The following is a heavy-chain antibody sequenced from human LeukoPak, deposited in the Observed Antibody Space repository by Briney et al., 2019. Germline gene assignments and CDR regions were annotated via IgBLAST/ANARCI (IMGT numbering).Heavy chain of an antibody. CDR1: GYTFTGYY. CDR2: INPNSGDT. Sequence: ASVKVSCKPSGYTFTGYYMHWVRQAPGLGLEWMGWINPNSGDTNYAQNFHGRVTMTGDTSIGTAYMELSRLRSDDTAVYHCARGGYGDYLSIDYWGQGTLVTVSS. J-gene: IGHJ4*02. CDR3: ARGGYGDYLSIDY. V-gene: IGHV1-2*02. D-gene: IGHD4-17*01.